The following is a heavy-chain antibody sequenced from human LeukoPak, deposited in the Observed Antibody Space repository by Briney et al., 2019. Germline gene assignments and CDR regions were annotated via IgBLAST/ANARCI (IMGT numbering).Heavy chain of an antibody. Sequence: GGSLRLSCAASGFTFSSYGMHWVRQAPGKGLEWVAFIRYDGSNKYYADSVKGRFTISRDNSKNTLYLQMNSLRAEDTAVYYCAKDSAPLVVITTSDYFDYWGQGTLVTVSS. CDR2: IRYDGSNK. CDR3: AKDSAPLVVITTSDYFDY. D-gene: IGHD3-22*01. J-gene: IGHJ4*02. V-gene: IGHV3-30*02. CDR1: GFTFSSYG.